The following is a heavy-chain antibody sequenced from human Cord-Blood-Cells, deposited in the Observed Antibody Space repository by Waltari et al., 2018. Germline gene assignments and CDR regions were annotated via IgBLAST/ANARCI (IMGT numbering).Heavy chain of an antibody. V-gene: IGHV1-69*01. CDR3: ARGSDYYDSSGSYYFDY. CDR1: GGTFSSYA. J-gene: IGHJ4*02. CDR2: SIPILGTA. Sequence: QVQLVQSGAEVKKPGSSVKVSCKASGGTFSSYAISWVRQAPGQGLEWMGGSIPILGTANYEQKFQGRVTITADESTSTAYMELSSLRSEDTAVYYCARGSDYYDSSGSYYFDYWGQGTLVTVSS. D-gene: IGHD3-22*01.